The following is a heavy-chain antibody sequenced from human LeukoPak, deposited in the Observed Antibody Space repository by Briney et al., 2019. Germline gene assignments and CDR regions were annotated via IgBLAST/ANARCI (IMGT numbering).Heavy chain of an antibody. Sequence: SETLSLTCTVSGGSISSSSYYWGWIRQPPGKGLEWIGSIYYSGSTYYNPSLKSRVTISVDTSKNQFSLKLSSVTAADTAVYYCARVRAVAGTPPDYWGQGTLVTVSS. V-gene: IGHV4-39*07. J-gene: IGHJ4*02. CDR3: ARVRAVAGTPPDY. CDR2: IYYSGST. D-gene: IGHD6-19*01. CDR1: GGSISSSSYY.